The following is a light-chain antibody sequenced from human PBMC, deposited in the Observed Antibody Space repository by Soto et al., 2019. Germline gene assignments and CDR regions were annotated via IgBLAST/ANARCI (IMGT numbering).Light chain of an antibody. CDR3: QPYNNWPLT. Sequence: EIMMTQSPATLSVSPGERATLSCRASQSVSSNLAWYRQKPGQAPRLLIYSASTRATGVPARFSGSRSGPEFTLTINSLQSEDFAIYYCQPYNNWPLTFGGGTKVDIK. CDR2: SAS. CDR1: QSVSSN. J-gene: IGKJ4*01. V-gene: IGKV3-15*01.